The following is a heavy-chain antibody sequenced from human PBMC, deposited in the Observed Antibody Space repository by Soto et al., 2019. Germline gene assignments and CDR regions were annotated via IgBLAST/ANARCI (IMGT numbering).Heavy chain of an antibody. J-gene: IGHJ6*02. V-gene: IGHV4-59*01. D-gene: IGHD2-2*01. CDR2: IYYSGST. CDR3: ARSKYCSSTSCFKTPYYYYYYGMDV. CDR1: GGSISSYY. Sequence: TVSGGSISSYYWSWIRQPPGKGLEWIGYIYYSGSTNYNPSLKSRVTISVDTSKNQFSLKLSSVTAADTAVYYCARSKYCSSTSCFKTPYYYYYYGMDVWGQGTTVTVSS.